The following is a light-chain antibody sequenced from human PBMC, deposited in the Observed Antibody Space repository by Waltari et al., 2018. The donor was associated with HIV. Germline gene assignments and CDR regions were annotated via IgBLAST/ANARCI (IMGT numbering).Light chain of an antibody. CDR1: SSTVRNNS. Sequence: QSVLAQPRSVSGTPGQRVTISCSGSSSTVRNNSVYWYQQVPGVAPKLLIYRNNQRPSGVPDRFSGSKSGTSASLAISGLRTEDEAEYYCAAWDDRLSGRLFGGGTKVTVL. J-gene: IGLJ2*01. CDR2: RNN. CDR3: AAWDDRLSGRL. V-gene: IGLV1-47*01.